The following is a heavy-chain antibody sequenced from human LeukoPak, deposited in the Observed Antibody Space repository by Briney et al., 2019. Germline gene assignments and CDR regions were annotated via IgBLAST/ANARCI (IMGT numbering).Heavy chain of an antibody. CDR2: IFYSGST. J-gene: IGHJ4*02. V-gene: IGHV4-39*07. CDR1: GGSISSSSYY. D-gene: IGHD3-22*01. CDR3: ARSPHYYDSSGYYYFDY. Sequence: SETLSLTCTVSGGSISSSSYYWGWIRQPPGKGLEWIGIIFYSGSTYYNPSLKSRVTISEDTSKHQFSLKLTSVTAADTAVYYCARSPHYYDSSGYYYFDYWGQGTLVTVSS.